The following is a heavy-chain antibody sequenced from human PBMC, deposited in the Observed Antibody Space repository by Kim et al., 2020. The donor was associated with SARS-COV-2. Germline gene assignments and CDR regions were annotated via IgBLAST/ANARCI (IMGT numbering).Heavy chain of an antibody. J-gene: IGHJ3*02. CDR2: IYNSGTT. D-gene: IGHD3-3*01. V-gene: IGHV4-59*01. CDR3: ARGYYDLWCGYNDAFDI. Sequence: SETLSLTCIVSGGFINKYYWSWIRQPPGKGLEWIGYIYNSGTTAYNPSLKSRVIISVDTSKNQFSLRLSSVTAADTAVYYCARGYYDLWCGYNDAFDIWG. CDR1: GGFINKYY.